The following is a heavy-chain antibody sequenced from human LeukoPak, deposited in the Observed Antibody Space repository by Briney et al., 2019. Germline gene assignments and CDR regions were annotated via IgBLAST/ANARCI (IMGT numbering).Heavy chain of an antibody. D-gene: IGHD3-22*01. Sequence: GASVKVSCKASGYTFTSYGISWVRQAPGQGLEWMGWISAYNGNTNYAQRLQGRVTMTTDTSTSTAYMELRGLRSDDTAVYYCARARYYYDSSGYPLLDYWGQGTLVTVSS. V-gene: IGHV1-18*01. J-gene: IGHJ4*02. CDR2: ISAYNGNT. CDR3: ARARYYYDSSGYPLLDY. CDR1: GYTFTSYG.